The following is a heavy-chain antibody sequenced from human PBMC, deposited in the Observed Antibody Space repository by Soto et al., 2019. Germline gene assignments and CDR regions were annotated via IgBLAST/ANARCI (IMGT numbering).Heavy chain of an antibody. CDR3: ARQLDDYPGYMDV. CDR1: GFTVSSNY. J-gene: IGHJ6*03. CDR2: IYSGGST. D-gene: IGHD4-17*01. V-gene: IGHV3-66*04. Sequence: GGSLRLSCAASGFTVSSNYMSWVRQAPGKGLEWVSVIYSGGSTYYADSVKGRFTISRDNSKNTLYLQMNSLRAEDTAVYYCARQLDDYPGYMDVWGKGTTVTVSS.